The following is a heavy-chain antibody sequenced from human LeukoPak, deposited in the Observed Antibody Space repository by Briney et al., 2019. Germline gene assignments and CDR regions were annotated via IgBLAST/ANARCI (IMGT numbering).Heavy chain of an antibody. Sequence: ASVKVSCKASGYTFTSYYMHWVRQAPGQGLEWMGIINPSGGSTNYAQKFQGRVTMTRDTSTSTVYMELRSLRSEDTAVYYCARDGSDRYDSGSNLRYWGQGTLVTVSS. CDR2: INPSGGST. CDR1: GYTFTSYY. J-gene: IGHJ4*02. D-gene: IGHD3-10*01. CDR3: ARDGSDRYDSGSNLRY. V-gene: IGHV1-46*01.